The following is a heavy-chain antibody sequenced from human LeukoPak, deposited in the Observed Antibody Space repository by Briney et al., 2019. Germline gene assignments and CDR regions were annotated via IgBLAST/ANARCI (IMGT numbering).Heavy chain of an antibody. CDR1: GYTFTSYG. J-gene: IGHJ4*02. CDR3: ARDRAYITMVRGVIITKDY. Sequence: ASVKVSCKASGYTFTSYGISWLRQAPGQGLEWMGWISAYNGNTNYAQKLQGRVTMTTDTSTSTAYMELRSLRSDDTAVYYCARDRAYITMVRGVIITKDYWGQGTLVTVSS. V-gene: IGHV1-18*01. D-gene: IGHD3-10*01. CDR2: ISAYNGNT.